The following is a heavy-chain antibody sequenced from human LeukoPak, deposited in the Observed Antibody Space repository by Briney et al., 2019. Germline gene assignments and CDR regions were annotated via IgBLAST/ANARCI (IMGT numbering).Heavy chain of an antibody. J-gene: IGHJ3*02. CDR1: GGSISSGGYS. V-gene: IGHV4-30-2*01. Sequence: SETLSLTCAVSGGSISSGGYSWSWIRQPPGKGLEWIGYIYHSGSTYYNPSLKSRVTISVDRSKNQFSLKLSSVTAADTAVYYCARTRAYLEPDAFDIWGQGTMVTVSS. CDR3: ARTRAYLEPDAFDI. D-gene: IGHD3-16*01. CDR2: IYHSGST.